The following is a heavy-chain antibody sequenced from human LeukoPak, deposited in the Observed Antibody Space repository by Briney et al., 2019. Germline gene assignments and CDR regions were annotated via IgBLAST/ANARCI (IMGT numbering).Heavy chain of an antibody. V-gene: IGHV4-31*03. J-gene: IGHJ4*02. CDR2: IYYSGST. CDR1: GGSISSGGYY. Sequence: PSQTLSLTCTVSGGSISSGGYYWSWIRQHPGKGLEWIGYIYYSGSTYYNPSLKSRVTISVDASKNQFSLNLSSVTAADTAIYYCARGEEQWLKVPGYWGQGTLVTVSS. D-gene: IGHD6-19*01. CDR3: ARGEEQWLKVPGY.